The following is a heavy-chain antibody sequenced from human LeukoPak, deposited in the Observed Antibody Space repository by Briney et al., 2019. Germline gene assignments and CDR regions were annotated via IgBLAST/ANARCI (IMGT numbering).Heavy chain of an antibody. D-gene: IGHD5-18*01. Sequence: SQTLSLTCTVSGGSLSSYYWTWIRLPPGKGLEWIGYIYYTGATYYNPSLKSRVTISLDTSKSQFSLRLSSVTAADAAFYYCARAGYSYGTGYYFDYWGQGALVTVSS. CDR3: ARAGYSYGTGYYFDY. V-gene: IGHV4-59*01. J-gene: IGHJ4*02. CDR1: GGSLSSYY. CDR2: IYYTGAT.